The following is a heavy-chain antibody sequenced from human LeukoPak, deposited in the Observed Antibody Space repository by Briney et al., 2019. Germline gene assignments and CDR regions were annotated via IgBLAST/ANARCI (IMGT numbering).Heavy chain of an antibody. J-gene: IGHJ4*02. CDR1: GYTFTGYY. D-gene: IGHD2-15*01. CDR3: ARNLDCSGGSCYSFALQLFDY. V-gene: IGHV1-2*02. Sequence: ASVKVSCKASGYTFTGYYMHWVRQALGQGLEWMGWINPNSGGTNYAQRFQGRVTMTRDTSISTAYMELSRLRSDDTAVYYCARNLDCSGGSCYSFALQLFDYWGQGTLVTVSS. CDR2: INPNSGGT.